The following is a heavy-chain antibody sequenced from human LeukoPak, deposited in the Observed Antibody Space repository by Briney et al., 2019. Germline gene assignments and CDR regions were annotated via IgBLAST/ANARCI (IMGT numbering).Heavy chain of an antibody. V-gene: IGHV1-18*04. D-gene: IGHD3-10*01. CDR2: ISANNGYT. Sequence: ASVKVSCKASGYTFTSYGISWVRQAPGQGLEWMGWISANNGYTNYAQELQGRVTMTTDTSTTTAYMELTSLTSDDTAVYYCARDEHYYGSGTYYRRASTFDIWGQGTMVTVSS. J-gene: IGHJ3*02. CDR3: ARDEHYYGSGTYYRRASTFDI. CDR1: GYTFTSYG.